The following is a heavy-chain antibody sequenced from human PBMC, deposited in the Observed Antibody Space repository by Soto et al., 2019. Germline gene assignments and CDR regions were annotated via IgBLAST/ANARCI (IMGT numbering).Heavy chain of an antibody. J-gene: IGHJ6*02. CDR2: INHSGST. CDR1: GGSCSGYY. V-gene: IGHV4-34*01. Sequence: SETLSLTCAVYGGSCSGYYWSWIRQPPGKGLEWIGEINHSGSTNYNPSLKSRVTISVDTSKNQFSLKLSSVTAADTAVYYCARGLKIHYYYYYGMDVWGQGTTVTVSS. CDR3: ARGLKIHYYYYYGMDV.